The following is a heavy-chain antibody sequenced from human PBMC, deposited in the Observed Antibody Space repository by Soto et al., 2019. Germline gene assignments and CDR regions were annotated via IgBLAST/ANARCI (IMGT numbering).Heavy chain of an antibody. V-gene: IGHV3-30*18. D-gene: IGHD3-10*01. CDR3: AKDPVISTREPYGSIDY. J-gene: IGHJ4*02. CDR1: GFTFSSYG. Sequence: GGSLRLSCAASGFTFSSYGMHWVRQAPGKGLEWVAVISYDGSNKYYADSVKGRFTISRDNSKNTLYLQMNSLRAEDTAVYYCAKDPVISTREPYGSIDYWGQGTLVTVSS. CDR2: ISYDGSNK.